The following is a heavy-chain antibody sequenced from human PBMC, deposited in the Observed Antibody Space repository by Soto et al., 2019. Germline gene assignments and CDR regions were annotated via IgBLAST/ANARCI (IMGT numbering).Heavy chain of an antibody. CDR1: GDSITSYY. CDR2: VFSSGTT. D-gene: IGHD3-22*01. V-gene: IGHV4-4*07. CDR3: ARVGDSGYYWYFDY. J-gene: IGHJ4*02. Sequence: ETLSLPCTVSGDSITSYYWTWIRQAAGKRLECIGRVFSSGTTNYNPSLKSRVTMSVDTSKNQLSLKLTSVTAADTAVYYCARVGDSGYYWYFDYWGQGALVTVS.